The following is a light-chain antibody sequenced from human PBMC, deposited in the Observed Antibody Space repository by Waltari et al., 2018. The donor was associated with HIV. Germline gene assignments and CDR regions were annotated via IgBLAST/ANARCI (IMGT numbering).Light chain of an antibody. CDR3: ASFTGDNTVI. V-gene: IGLV2-14*03. CDR2: DVD. CDR1: DSDFGLSHF. J-gene: IGLJ2*01. Sequence: AVTQPASVSGLPGQSTTISCPGDDSDFGLSHFFSWYQQHSGKPPRLILYDVDSRASGVSDRFSGSMSGNTASLTISGLRAEDEGHYYCASFTGDNTVIFGGGTEVTVL.